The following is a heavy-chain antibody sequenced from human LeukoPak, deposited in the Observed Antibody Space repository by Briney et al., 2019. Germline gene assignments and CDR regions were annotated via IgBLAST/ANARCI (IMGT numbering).Heavy chain of an antibody. Sequence: ASVKVSCKASGYTFTGYYMHWERHAPGQGLEWMGWININSGGTNYAQKFQGRVTMTRDTSISTAYMELSRLRSDDKAVYYCARDYNGRYGEFDYWGQGTLVTVSS. CDR3: ARDYNGRYGEFDY. V-gene: IGHV1-2*02. CDR1: GYTFTGYY. J-gene: IGHJ4*02. D-gene: IGHD3-10*01. CDR2: ININSGGT.